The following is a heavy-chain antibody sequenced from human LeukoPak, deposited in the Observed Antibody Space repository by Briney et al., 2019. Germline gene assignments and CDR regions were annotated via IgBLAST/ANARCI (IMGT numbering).Heavy chain of an antibody. Sequence: GGSLRLSCAASGFTFSDYAMTWVRQAPGKGLEWVSSLTSSGNTYYADSVRGRLSISRDNSKKTLNLQMIGLRAEDTAVYFCAKDWKGSACDGDCLVSWGQGTVVTVSS. D-gene: IGHD2-21*01. CDR1: GFTFSDYA. V-gene: IGHV3-23*01. J-gene: IGHJ4*02. CDR3: AKDWKGSACDGDCLVS. CDR2: LTSSGNT.